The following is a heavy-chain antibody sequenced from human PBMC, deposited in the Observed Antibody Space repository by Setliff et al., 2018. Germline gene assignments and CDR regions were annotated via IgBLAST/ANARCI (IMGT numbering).Heavy chain of an antibody. D-gene: IGHD2-2*01. Sequence: ASVKVSCKASGYTFGAHYIHWVRQAPGQGFEWMGWINPNSGDTNYAQNFQGRVTMTMDTSISTAYMELSGLRSDDTALYYCARGRIGSTWTGDYWGQGALVTVSS. V-gene: IGHV1-2*02. CDR3: ARGRIGSTWTGDY. CDR2: INPNSGDT. J-gene: IGHJ4*02. CDR1: GYTFGAHY.